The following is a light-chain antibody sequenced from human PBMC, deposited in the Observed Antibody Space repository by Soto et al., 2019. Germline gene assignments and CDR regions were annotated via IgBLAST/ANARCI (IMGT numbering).Light chain of an antibody. V-gene: IGLV1-44*01. CDR2: TND. Sequence: QSALTQPPSASGTPGQTVTISCSGSSSNIGTSSVHWYKHLPGTTPKPLIYTNDQRPSGVPDRFSGSKSGTTASLAISGLQSEDEADYYCAVWDDSLNGHVFGVGTKVTVL. CDR1: SSNIGTSS. J-gene: IGLJ1*01. CDR3: AVWDDSLNGHV.